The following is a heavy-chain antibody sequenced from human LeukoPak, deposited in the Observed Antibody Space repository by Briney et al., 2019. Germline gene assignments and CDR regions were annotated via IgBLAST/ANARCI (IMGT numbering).Heavy chain of an antibody. CDR2: IIPIFNTA. V-gene: IGHV1-69*13. CDR1: GGTFTSYG. J-gene: IGHJ4*02. Sequence: ASVKVSCKASGGTFTSYGFSWVRQAPGQGLEWMGGIIPIFNTANYAQNFQGRVTITADESTSTAYMELSSLRSEDTAVYYCARAPFGDYDEDYFDYWGQGTLVTVSS. D-gene: IGHD4-17*01. CDR3: ARAPFGDYDEDYFDY.